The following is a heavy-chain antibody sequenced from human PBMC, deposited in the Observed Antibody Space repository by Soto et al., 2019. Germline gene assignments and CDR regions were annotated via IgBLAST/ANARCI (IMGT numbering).Heavy chain of an antibody. CDR1: GGTFSSYA. CDR2: IIPIFGTA. D-gene: IGHD6-13*01. CDR3: AREVAAAGTEGEVDYYYGMDV. V-gene: IGHV1-69*06. Sequence: SVKVSCKASGGTFSSYAISWVRQAPGQGLEWMGGIIPIFGTANYAQKFQGRVTITADKSTSTAYMELSSLRSEDTAVYYCAREVAAAGTEGEVDYYYGMDVWGQGTTGTVSS. J-gene: IGHJ6*02.